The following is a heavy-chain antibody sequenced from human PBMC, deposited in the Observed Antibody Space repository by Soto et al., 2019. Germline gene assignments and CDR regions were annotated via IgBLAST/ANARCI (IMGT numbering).Heavy chain of an antibody. CDR3: ARDNGYNYGYYRWFDP. V-gene: IGHV4-31*03. D-gene: IGHD5-18*01. J-gene: IGHJ5*02. CDR1: GGSISSNDFY. CDR2: IYYSGNT. Sequence: PSETLSLTCIVSGGSISSNDFYWSWIRQHPGKGLEWIGYIYYSGNTYYNPSLKSRVTILVDTSKNQFSLKVSSVTAADTAVYYCARDNGYNYGYYRWFDPWGQGTLVTVSS.